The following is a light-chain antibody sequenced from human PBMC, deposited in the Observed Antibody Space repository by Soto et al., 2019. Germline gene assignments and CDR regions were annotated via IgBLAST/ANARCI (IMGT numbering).Light chain of an antibody. CDR2: GAS. J-gene: IGKJ1*01. V-gene: IGKV3-20*01. CDR3: QQYGDSPVT. Sequence: EIVMTQSPASLSVPPGERATLSCRASQSVSSNFAWYQQKPGQAPRLLIYGASNRATGIPDRFSGSGSGTDFTLTISRLEPEDFAVYYCQQYGDSPVTFGQGTKVDIK. CDR1: QSVSSN.